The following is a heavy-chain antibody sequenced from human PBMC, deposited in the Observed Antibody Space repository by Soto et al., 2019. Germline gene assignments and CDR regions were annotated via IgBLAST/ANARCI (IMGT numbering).Heavy chain of an antibody. J-gene: IGHJ5*02. CDR3: ARDPAP. Sequence: QVQLQESGPVLVKASQTLSLTCTVSGGSISSGGYYWSWIRQHPGKGLEWIGYIYNSGSTYYNPSLXSXXTISADTSKNQFSLKLSSVTAADTAVYYCARDPAPWGQGTLVTVSS. V-gene: IGHV4-31*03. CDR2: IYNSGST. CDR1: GGSISSGGYY.